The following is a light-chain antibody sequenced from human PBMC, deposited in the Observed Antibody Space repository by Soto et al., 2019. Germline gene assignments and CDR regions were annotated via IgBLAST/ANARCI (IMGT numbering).Light chain of an antibody. V-gene: IGKV3-20*01. CDR1: QSVSRSN. CDR2: GTS. J-gene: IGKJ5*01. Sequence: DTLYCSPCEIYTKSFRSRQSVSRSNLAWYQHKPGQAPRLLIYGTSNRATGIPDRFTGSGSGTDLTLTISSLEPDDFAVYYCEQYGSSPPSLSFGQGTRLEIK. CDR3: EQYGSSPPSLS.